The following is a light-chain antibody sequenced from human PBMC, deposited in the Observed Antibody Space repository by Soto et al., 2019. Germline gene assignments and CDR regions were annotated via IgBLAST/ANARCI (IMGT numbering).Light chain of an antibody. V-gene: IGLV1-40*01. Sequence: QSVLTQPPSVSGAPGQRVTISCTGSTSNIGAGYDVHWYQQLPGTAPKLLIHSNNNRPSGVPDRFSGSKSGTSASLAITGLQAEDEADYYGQSYDSSLSTSVFGGGTKLTVL. CDR2: SNN. CDR3: QSYDSSLSTSV. J-gene: IGLJ3*02. CDR1: TSNIGAGYD.